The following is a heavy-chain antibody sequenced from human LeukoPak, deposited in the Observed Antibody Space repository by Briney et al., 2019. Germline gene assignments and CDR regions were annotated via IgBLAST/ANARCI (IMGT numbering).Heavy chain of an antibody. V-gene: IGHV3-23*01. CDR2: ISGSGGST. Sequence: GGSLRLSCAASGFTFSSYSMNWVRQAPGKGLEWVSAISGSGGSTYYADSVKGRFTISRDNSKNTLYLQMNSLRAEDTAVYYCAKAEYYYGSGSYDYWGQGTLVTVSS. J-gene: IGHJ4*02. CDR3: AKAEYYYGSGSYDY. D-gene: IGHD3-10*01. CDR1: GFTFSSYS.